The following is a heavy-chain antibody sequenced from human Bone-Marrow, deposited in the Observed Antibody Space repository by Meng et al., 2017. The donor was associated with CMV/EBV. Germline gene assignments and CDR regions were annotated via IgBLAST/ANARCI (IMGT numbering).Heavy chain of an antibody. Sequence: CKVSGYSFATCWVAWVRQVPGEGLEWMGIICPGDSNTRYSPSFQGQVTISADKSITTAYLQWTSLKASDTAVYYCARVDDGGGFRLYYWGQGTLVTVSS. CDR2: ICPGDSNT. V-gene: IGHV5-51*01. CDR3: ARVDDGGGFRLYY. CDR1: GYSFATCW. J-gene: IGHJ4*02. D-gene: IGHD3-22*01.